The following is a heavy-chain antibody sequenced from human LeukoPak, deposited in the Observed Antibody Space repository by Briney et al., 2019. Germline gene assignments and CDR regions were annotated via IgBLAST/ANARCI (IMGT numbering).Heavy chain of an antibody. V-gene: IGHV4-61*02. Sequence: SEALSLTCTVSGGSISSGSYYWSWIRQPAGKGLEWIGRIYTSGSTNYNPSLKCRVTISVDTSKNQFSLKLSSVTAADTAVYYCARGVDGYNDYWGQGTLVTVSS. D-gene: IGHD5-24*01. J-gene: IGHJ4*02. CDR2: IYTSGST. CDR3: ARGVDGYNDY. CDR1: GGSISSGSYY.